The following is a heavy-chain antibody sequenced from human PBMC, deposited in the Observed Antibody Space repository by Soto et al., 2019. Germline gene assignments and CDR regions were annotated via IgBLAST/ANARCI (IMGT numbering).Heavy chain of an antibody. CDR2: IYYSGST. CDR1: GGSISSYY. Sequence: QVQLQESGPGLVKPSETLSLTCTVSGGSISSYYWGRVRQPPGKGLEWIGFIYYSGSTNYNPSLKGRVTISVDTSKSQFSLELSSVTAADTAVYYCARGYGDYVFDYWGQGTLVTVSS. J-gene: IGHJ4*02. CDR3: ARGYGDYVFDY. D-gene: IGHD4-17*01. V-gene: IGHV4-59*01.